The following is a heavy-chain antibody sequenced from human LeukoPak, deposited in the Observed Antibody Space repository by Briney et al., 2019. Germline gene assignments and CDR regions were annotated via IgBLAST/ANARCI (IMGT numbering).Heavy chain of an antibody. D-gene: IGHD3-9*01. J-gene: IGHJ4*02. V-gene: IGHV3-30*18. Sequence: GGSLRLSCAASGFTFSSYGMHWVRQAPGKGLEWVAVISYDGSNKYYADSVKGRFTISRDNSKNTLYLQMNSLRAEDTAVYYCAKYVIRYFDWFVPPDYWGQGTLVTVSS. CDR3: AKYVIRYFDWFVPPDY. CDR1: GFTFSSYG. CDR2: ISYDGSNK.